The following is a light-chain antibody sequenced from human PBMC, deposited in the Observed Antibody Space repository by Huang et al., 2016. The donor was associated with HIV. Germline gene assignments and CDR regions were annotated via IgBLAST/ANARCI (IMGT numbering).Light chain of an antibody. Sequence: EIVMTQSPATLSVSPGERATLSCRASQSVSSNLAWYQQRPCQAPRLLIYCASTRATGIPAKFSGSVSGTEFTLTISSLQSEDFAVYYCQQYNNLPPWTFGQGTKVEIK. J-gene: IGKJ1*01. CDR3: QQYNNLPPWT. CDR1: QSVSSN. CDR2: CAS. V-gene: IGKV3-15*01.